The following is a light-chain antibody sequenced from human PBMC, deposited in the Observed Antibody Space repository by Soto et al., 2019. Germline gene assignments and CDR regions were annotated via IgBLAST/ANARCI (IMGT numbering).Light chain of an antibody. CDR1: SSNIGSNY. CDR2: SNN. Sequence: QSVLTQPPSASGTPGQRVTISCSGSSSNIGSNYVYWYQQLPGTAPKLLIYSNNQRPSGVPDRFSGSKSGTSASLAINGLRSEDEADYYCAAWDDSLSVYVFGTGTKLTVL. J-gene: IGLJ1*01. V-gene: IGLV1-47*02. CDR3: AAWDDSLSVYV.